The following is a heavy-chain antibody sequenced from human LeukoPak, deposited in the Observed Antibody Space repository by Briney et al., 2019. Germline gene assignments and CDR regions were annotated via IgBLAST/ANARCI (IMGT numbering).Heavy chain of an antibody. CDR2: ISAGGDIT. CDR1: EFTFRTFP. Sequence: GGSLRLSCAASEFTFRTFPMGWVRQAPGKGLEWVSAISAGGDITFYSDSVRGRFTISRDNSKETLYLQMNSLRAEDTALYYCAKSLFTSAHGSGRAFDIWGQGTMVTVSS. D-gene: IGHD3-10*01. J-gene: IGHJ3*02. CDR3: AKSLFTSAHGSGRAFDI. V-gene: IGHV3-23*01.